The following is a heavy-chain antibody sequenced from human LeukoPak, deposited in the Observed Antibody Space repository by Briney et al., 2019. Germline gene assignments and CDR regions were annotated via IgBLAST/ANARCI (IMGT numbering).Heavy chain of an antibody. V-gene: IGHV5-51*01. CDR3: AIDTNNYYGSGSFDY. D-gene: IGHD3-10*01. CDR1: GDSFTSYW. J-gene: IGHJ4*02. Sequence: GESLKISCKGSGDSFTSYWIGWVRQMPGKGLEWMGIIYPGDSDTRYGPSFQGQVTISADKSISTAYLQWSSLKASDTAMYYCAIDTNNYYGSGSFDYWGQGILVTVSS. CDR2: IYPGDSDT.